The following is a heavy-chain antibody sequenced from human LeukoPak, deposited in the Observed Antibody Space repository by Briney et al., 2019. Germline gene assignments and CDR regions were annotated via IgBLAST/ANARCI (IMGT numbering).Heavy chain of an antibody. Sequence: GGSLRLSCAASGFTFSSYWMHWVRQAPGKGLVWVSRINSDGSSTSYADSVKGRFTISRDNAKNTLYLQMNSLRAEDTAVYYCARVTLDYYDSSATVYWGQGTLVTVSS. CDR2: INSDGSST. J-gene: IGHJ4*02. CDR3: ARVTLDYYDSSATVY. D-gene: IGHD3-22*01. CDR1: GFTFSSYW. V-gene: IGHV3-74*01.